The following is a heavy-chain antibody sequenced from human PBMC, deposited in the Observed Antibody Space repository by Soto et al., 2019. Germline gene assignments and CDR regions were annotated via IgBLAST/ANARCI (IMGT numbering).Heavy chain of an antibody. J-gene: IGHJ4*02. D-gene: IGHD3-3*01. CDR2: IYYSGST. CDR3: ARSVYYDAFYCDF. V-gene: IGHV4-59*08. CDR1: GGSISSYY. Sequence: SETLSLTCTVSGGSISSYYWSWVRQPPGKGLEWIGYIYYSGSTNYNPSLKSRVTISVDTSKNQFSLKLNSVTAADTAVYYCARSVYYDAFYCDFWGQGALVTVSS.